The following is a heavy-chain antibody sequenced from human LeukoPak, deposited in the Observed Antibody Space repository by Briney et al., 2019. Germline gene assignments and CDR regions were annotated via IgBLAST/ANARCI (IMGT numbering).Heavy chain of an antibody. Sequence: SVKVSCKASGGTFSSYAISWVRQAPGQGLEWMGGIIPIFGTANYAQKFQGRVTITADESTSTAYMELSSLRSEDTAVYYCASGKVVVAATLQYYGMDVWGQGTTVTVSS. V-gene: IGHV1-69*13. CDR2: IIPIFGTA. CDR1: GGTFSSYA. J-gene: IGHJ6*02. D-gene: IGHD2-15*01. CDR3: ASGKVVVAATLQYYGMDV.